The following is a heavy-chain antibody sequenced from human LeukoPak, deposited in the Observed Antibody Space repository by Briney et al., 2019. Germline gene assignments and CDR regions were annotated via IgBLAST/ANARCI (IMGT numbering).Heavy chain of an antibody. V-gene: IGHV3-30*02. CDR3: AREGGTVVVGRFDY. J-gene: IGHJ4*02. D-gene: IGHD2-2*01. CDR1: GINFRASG. Sequence: PGGSLRLSCAASGINFRASGMHWVRQAPGMGLEWVTFIQTDGSDKRYAASVAGRFTISRDDSKNTVYLHMNSLGPDDSALYYCAREGGTVVVGRFDYWGQGTLVTASS. CDR2: IQTDGSDK.